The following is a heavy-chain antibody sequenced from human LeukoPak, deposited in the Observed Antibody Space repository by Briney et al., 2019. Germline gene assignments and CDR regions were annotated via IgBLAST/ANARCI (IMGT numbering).Heavy chain of an antibody. Sequence: ASVKVSCKASGYTFTSYDINWVRQATGQGLEWMGWMNPNSGNTGYAQKFQGSVTMTRNTSISTAYLELSSLRSEDTAVYYCARVGYDYGDSPDYWGQGTLVTVSS. V-gene: IGHV1-8*01. D-gene: IGHD4-17*01. CDR3: ARVGYDYGDSPDY. CDR2: MNPNSGNT. CDR1: GYTFTSYD. J-gene: IGHJ4*02.